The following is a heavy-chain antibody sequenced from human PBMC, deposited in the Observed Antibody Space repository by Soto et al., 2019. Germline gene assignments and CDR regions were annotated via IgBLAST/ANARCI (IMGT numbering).Heavy chain of an antibody. CDR2: IIPIFGTA. V-gene: IGHV1-69*06. CDR1: GGTFSSYA. D-gene: IGHD2-15*01. J-gene: IGHJ3*02. Sequence: QVQLVQSGAEVKKPGSSVKVSCKASGGTFSSYAISWVRQAPGQGLEWMGGIIPIFGTANYAQKFQGRVTITADKSTSTADMELSSLRSEDTAVYYCASTTRQVAATPTGAFDIWGQGTMVTVSS. CDR3: ASTTRQVAATPTGAFDI.